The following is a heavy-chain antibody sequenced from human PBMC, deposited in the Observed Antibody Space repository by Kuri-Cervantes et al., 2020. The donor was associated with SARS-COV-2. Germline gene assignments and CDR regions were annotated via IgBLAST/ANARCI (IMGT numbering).Heavy chain of an antibody. CDR1: GYTFTGYY. V-gene: IGHV1-2*02. Sequence: ASVKVSCKASGYTFTGYYMHWVRQAPGQGLEWMGWINPNSGGTNYAQKFQGRVTMTRDTSISTAYMELSRLSSDDTAVYYCARESIAARLDAFDIWGQGTMVTVSS. CDR3: ARESIAARLDAFDI. J-gene: IGHJ3*02. D-gene: IGHD6-6*01. CDR2: INPNSGGT.